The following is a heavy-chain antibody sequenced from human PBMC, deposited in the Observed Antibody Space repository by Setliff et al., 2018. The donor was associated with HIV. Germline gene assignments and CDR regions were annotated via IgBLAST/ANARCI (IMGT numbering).Heavy chain of an antibody. J-gene: IGHJ6*02. Sequence: SETLSLTCTVSGGSISSHYWSWIRQPPGKGLDWIGTMYFRGNARNSPSLKSRVTISVDTSKNQLSLNLTSATAADTAVYYCARVETTVRGATYGMDVWGQGTTVTVSS. CDR3: ARVETTVRGATYGMDV. D-gene: IGHD3-10*01. CDR2: MYFRGNA. V-gene: IGHV4-59*11. CDR1: GGSISSHY.